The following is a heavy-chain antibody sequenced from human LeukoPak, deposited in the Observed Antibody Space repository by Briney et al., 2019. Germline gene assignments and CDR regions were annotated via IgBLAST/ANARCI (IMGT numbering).Heavy chain of an antibody. CDR1: GGSFSGYY. J-gene: IGHJ2*01. V-gene: IGHV4-34*01. D-gene: IGHD5-18*01. CDR2: INHSGST. Sequence: PSETLSLTCAVYGGSFSGYYWSWIRQPPGKGLEWIGEINHSGSTNYNPSLKSRVTISVDTSKNQFSLKLSSVTAADTAVYYCARRSYSYGSWYFDLWGRGTLVTVSS. CDR3: ARRSYSYGSWYFDL.